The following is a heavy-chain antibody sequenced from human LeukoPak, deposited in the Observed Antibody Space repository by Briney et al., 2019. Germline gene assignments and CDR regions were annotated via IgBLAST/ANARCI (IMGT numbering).Heavy chain of an antibody. Sequence: GGSLRLSCAASGFTFDDYAMHWVRQAPGKGLEWVSLISGDGGSTYYADSVKGRFTISRDNSENSLYLQMNSLRTEDTALYYCAPLGYCSSTSCRDGIDYWGQGTLVTVSS. CDR3: APLGYCSSTSCRDGIDY. D-gene: IGHD2-2*01. V-gene: IGHV3-43*02. J-gene: IGHJ4*02. CDR1: GFTFDDYA. CDR2: ISGDGGST.